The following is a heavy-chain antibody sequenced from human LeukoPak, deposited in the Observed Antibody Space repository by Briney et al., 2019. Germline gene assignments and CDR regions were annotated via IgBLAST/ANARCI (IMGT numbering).Heavy chain of an antibody. CDR2: IIPIFGTA. CDR3: ARDLDSSGWRKAFDI. CDR1: GGAFSSYA. D-gene: IGHD6-19*01. Sequence: SVKVSCKASGGAFSSYAISWVRQAPGQGLEWMGGIIPIFGTANYAQKFQGRVTITADESTSTAYMELSSLRSEDTAVYYCARDLDSSGWRKAFDIWGQGTMVTVSS. V-gene: IGHV1-69*13. J-gene: IGHJ3*02.